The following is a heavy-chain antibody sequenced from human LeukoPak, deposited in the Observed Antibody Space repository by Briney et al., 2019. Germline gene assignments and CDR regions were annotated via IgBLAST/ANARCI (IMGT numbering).Heavy chain of an antibody. V-gene: IGHV4-34*01. J-gene: IGHJ4*02. CDR2: INHRGNT. D-gene: IGHD3-3*01. CDR1: GGSFSGYY. CDR3: ARDQISYYDFWSGYYPYDY. Sequence: SETLSLTCAVYGGSFSGYYWSWIRQPPGKGLEWIGEINHRGNTNYNPSLKSRVTISVDTSKNQFSLKLSSVTAADTAVYYCARDQISYYDFWSGYYPYDYWGQGTLVTVSS.